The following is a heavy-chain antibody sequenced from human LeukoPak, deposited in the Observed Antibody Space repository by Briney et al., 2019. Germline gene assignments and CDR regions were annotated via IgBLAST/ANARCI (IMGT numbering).Heavy chain of an antibody. V-gene: IGHV3-7*01. CDR1: GFTFSSYW. CDR3: AREGDYDFWSGPPRDY. CDR2: IKQDGSEK. D-gene: IGHD3-3*01. Sequence: GGSLRLSCAASGFTFSSYWMSWVRQAPGKGLEGVANIKQDGSEKYYVDSVKGRFTISRDNAKNSLYLQMNSLRAEDTAVYYCAREGDYDFWSGPPRDYWGQGTLVTVSS. J-gene: IGHJ4*02.